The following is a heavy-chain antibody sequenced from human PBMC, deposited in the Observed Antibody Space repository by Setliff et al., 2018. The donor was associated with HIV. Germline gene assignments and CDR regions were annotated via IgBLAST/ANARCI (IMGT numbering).Heavy chain of an antibody. D-gene: IGHD2-2*03. J-gene: IGHJ4*02. V-gene: IGHV3-30*01. CDR3: SRHLGYCITTNSC. CDR1: GFAFRNYI. CDR2: ISSDGSDK. Sequence: GGSLRLSCAASGFAFRNYIFHWVRQAPGKGLEWVAIISSDGSDKNYADSVKGRFTVSRDNSKNTLYLQMNSLRGEDTAVYYCSRHLGYCITTNSCWGQGTPVTVSS.